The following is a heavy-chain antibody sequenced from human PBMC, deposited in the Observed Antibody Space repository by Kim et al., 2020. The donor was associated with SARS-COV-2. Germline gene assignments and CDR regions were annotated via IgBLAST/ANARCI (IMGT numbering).Heavy chain of an antibody. V-gene: IGHV3-23*01. CDR2: ISGSGGST. J-gene: IGHJ6*02. Sequence: GGSLRLSCAASGFTFSSYAMSWVRQAPGKGLEWVSAISGSGGSTYYADSVKGRFTISRDNSKNTLYLQMNSLRAEDTAVYYCAKGGIVVVTNYGMDVWGQGTTVTVSS. CDR3: AKGGIVVVTNYGMDV. D-gene: IGHD2-21*02. CDR1: GFTFSSYA.